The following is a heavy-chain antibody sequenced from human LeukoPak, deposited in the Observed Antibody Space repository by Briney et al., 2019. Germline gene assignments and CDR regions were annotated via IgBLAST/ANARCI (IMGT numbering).Heavy chain of an antibody. CDR1: GFTFSSYG. D-gene: IGHD2-15*01. V-gene: IGHV3-30*18. J-gene: IGHJ4*02. CDR2: ISHDGSNK. CDR3: AKDRGYCSGDSCSYFDY. Sequence: GGSLRLSCAASGFTFSSYGMHWVRQAPGKGLEWVAVISHDGSNKDYADSVKGRFTISRDNSKNTLYLQMSSLRAEDTATCYCAKDRGYCSGDSCSYFDYWGQGTLVTVSS.